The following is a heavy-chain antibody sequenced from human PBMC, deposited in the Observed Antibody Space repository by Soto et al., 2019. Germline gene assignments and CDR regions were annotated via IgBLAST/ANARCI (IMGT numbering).Heavy chain of an antibody. V-gene: IGHV3-21*01. CDR2: ISYANTYV. CDR3: ATYYDGTGYNFDY. D-gene: IGHD3-22*01. CDR1: GFTFSSYN. Sequence: GGSLRLSCAASGFTFSSYNMNWVRQAPGKGLEWVSSISYANTYVYYADSVKGRFTISRDNAKNSLYLQIDSLRAEDTAVYYCATYYDGTGYNFDYWGQGTRVTVSS. J-gene: IGHJ4*02.